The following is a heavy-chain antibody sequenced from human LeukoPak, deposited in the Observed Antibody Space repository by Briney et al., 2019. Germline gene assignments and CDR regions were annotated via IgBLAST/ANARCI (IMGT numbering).Heavy chain of an antibody. V-gene: IGHV1-18*01. CDR3: ARGNQYCTISNCNPSYFDY. J-gene: IGHJ4*02. Sequence: ASVKVSCKAPGYTFTSYGISWVRQAPGQGLEWMGWISAYSGNTNYAQELQGRVTMTTDTSTSTAYMELRSLRSDDTAIYYCARGNQYCTISNCNPSYFDYWGQGILVTVSS. D-gene: IGHD2-8*01. CDR1: GYTFTSYG. CDR2: ISAYSGNT.